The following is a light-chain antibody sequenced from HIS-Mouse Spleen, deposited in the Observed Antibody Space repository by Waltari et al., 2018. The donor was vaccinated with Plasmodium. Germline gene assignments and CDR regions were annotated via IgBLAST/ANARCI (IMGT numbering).Light chain of an antibody. J-gene: IGLJ1*01. V-gene: IGLV3-21*02. CDR3: QVWDSSSDHYV. CDR2: DDS. Sequence: SYVLTQPPSVSVAPGQTARITCGGNNSGSKSVHWYQQKPGKAPVLVVYDDSDRPSGIPERFSGSNSGNTATLTISRVEAGDEADYYCQVWDSSSDHYVFGTGTKVTVL. CDR1: NSGSKS.